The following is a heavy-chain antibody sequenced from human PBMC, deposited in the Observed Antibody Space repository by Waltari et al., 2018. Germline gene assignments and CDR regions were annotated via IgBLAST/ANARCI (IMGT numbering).Heavy chain of an antibody. CDR3: AGLPNCSGGSCYGYFDY. V-gene: IGHV4-34*01. CDR2: INNSGTS. D-gene: IGHD2-15*01. Sequence: QVQLQQWGAGLLKPSETLSLTCAVYGGSVSGYYCSWIRQPPGKGLEWIGEINNSGTSNYNPSLNSRVTISVDTSTNQFSMKLSSVTAADTAVYYCAGLPNCSGGSCYGYFDYWGQGTLVTVSS. CDR1: GGSVSGYY. J-gene: IGHJ4*02.